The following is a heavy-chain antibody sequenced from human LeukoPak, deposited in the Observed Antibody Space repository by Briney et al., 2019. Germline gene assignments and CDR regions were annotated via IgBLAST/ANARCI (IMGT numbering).Heavy chain of an antibody. CDR1: GGSISSGSYY. V-gene: IGHV4-61*02. CDR2: IYTSGST. J-gene: IGHJ6*03. CDR3: ARERSSSWFLYYYYMDV. D-gene: IGHD6-13*01. Sequence: PSETLSLTCTVSGGSISSGSYYWNWIRQPAGKGLEWIGRIYTSGSTNYNPSLKSRVTISVDTSKNQFSLKLSSVTAADTAVYYCARERSSSWFLYYYYMDVWGKGTTVTVSS.